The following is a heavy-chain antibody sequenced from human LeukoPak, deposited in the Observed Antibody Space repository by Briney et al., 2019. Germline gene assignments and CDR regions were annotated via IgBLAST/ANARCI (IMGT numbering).Heavy chain of an antibody. J-gene: IGHJ4*02. CDR2: ISAYNGNT. CDR3: ARVHYYDSSGYYPLYYFDY. D-gene: IGHD3-22*01. Sequence: ASVKVSCKASGYTFTSYGISWVRQAPGQGLEWMGWISAYNGNTNYAQKLQGRVTMTTDTSTSTAYMELRSLRSDDTAVYYCARVHYYDSSGYYPLYYFDYWGQGTLVTVSS. CDR1: GYTFTSYG. V-gene: IGHV1-18*01.